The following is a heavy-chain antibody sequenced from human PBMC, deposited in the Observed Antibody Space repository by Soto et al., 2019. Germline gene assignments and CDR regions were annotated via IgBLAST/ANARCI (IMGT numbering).Heavy chain of an antibody. CDR3: ARGPSGDKVDF. CDR1: GGSISSVYDC. J-gene: IGHJ4*02. V-gene: IGHV4-30-4*01. D-gene: IGHD7-27*01. Sequence: QVQLQESGPILVKPSQTLSLTCTVSGGSISSVYDCWSWIRQSPDKGLEWIGHIYNAGSTYNNPSLTSRVTISVDTSKTQFSVQLRAVTAADTAVYSCARGPSGDKVDFWGQGTLVTVSS. CDR2: IYNAGST.